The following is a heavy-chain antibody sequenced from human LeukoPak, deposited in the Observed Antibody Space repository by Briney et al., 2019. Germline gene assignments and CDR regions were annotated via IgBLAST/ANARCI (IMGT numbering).Heavy chain of an antibody. V-gene: IGHV1-46*01. CDR2: INPSGGST. Sequence: ASVKVSCKASGYTFTSYYIHWVRQAPGQGLEWMGTINPSGGSTSYAQKFQGRVTMTRDTSTSTVYMELSSLRSEDTAVYYCATTSYYYGSGPRALDYWGQGTLVTVSS. J-gene: IGHJ4*02. CDR3: ATTSYYYGSGPRALDY. CDR1: GYTFTSYY. D-gene: IGHD3-10*01.